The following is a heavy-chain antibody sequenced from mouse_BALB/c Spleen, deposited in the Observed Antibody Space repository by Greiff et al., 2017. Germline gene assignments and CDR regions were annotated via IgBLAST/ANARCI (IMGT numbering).Heavy chain of an antibody. J-gene: IGHJ4*01. Sequence: EVKVEESGPGLVKPSQSLSLTCTVTGYSITSDYAWNWIRQFPGNKLEWMGYISYSGSTSYNPSLKSRISITRDTSKNQFFLQLNSVTTEDTATYYCARGVWHPRYAMDYWGQGTSVTVSS. CDR1: GYSITSDYA. D-gene: IGHD2-10*02. V-gene: IGHV3-2*02. CDR3: ARGVWHPRYAMDY. CDR2: ISYSGST.